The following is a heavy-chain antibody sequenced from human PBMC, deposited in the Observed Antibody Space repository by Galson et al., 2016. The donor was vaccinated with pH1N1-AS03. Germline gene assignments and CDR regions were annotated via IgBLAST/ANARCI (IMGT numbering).Heavy chain of an antibody. D-gene: IGHD2-2*01. V-gene: IGHV4-59*01. CDR3: ARVRSEWLGVNSSWYGIDS. CDR1: AGSISTYY. Sequence: SETLSLTCTVSAGSISTYYWTWIRQPLGRGLEWIGYIYFSGRTNCSPSLKSRANISLDRSRNQFSLNLNSVTAADTAVYYCARVRSEWLGVNSSWYGIDSWGQGTLVTVSS. J-gene: IGHJ4*02. CDR2: IYFSGRT.